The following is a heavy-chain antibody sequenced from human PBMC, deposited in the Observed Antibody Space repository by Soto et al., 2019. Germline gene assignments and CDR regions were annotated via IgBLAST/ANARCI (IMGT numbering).Heavy chain of an antibody. D-gene: IGHD5-18*01. CDR1: GFTFSDYY. J-gene: IGHJ6*02. CDR2: ISSSSYT. CDR3: ARMGERLWLLPGHYYYYGMDV. V-gene: IGHV3-11*06. Sequence: QVQLVESGGGLVKPGGSLRLSCAASGFTFSDYYMSWIRQAPGKGLEWVSYISSSSYTNYADSVKGRFTISRDNAKNSLYLQMNSLRAEDTAVYYCARMGERLWLLPGHYYYYGMDVWGQGTTVTVSS.